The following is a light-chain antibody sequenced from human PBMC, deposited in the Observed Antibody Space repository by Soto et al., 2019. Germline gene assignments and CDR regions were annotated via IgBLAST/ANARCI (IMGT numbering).Light chain of an antibody. CDR2: GAS. V-gene: IGKV3-15*01. CDR1: QSINSE. CDR3: QHGDNWPLT. J-gene: IGKJ2*01. Sequence: EIVMTQSPATLPLSPGERAALSCRASQSINSELAWYQQKPGQPPRLLIYGASTMATVVLARFAGSESGSEFTLTISGLQSEDFAVYYCQHGDNWPLTFGQGTRLEI.